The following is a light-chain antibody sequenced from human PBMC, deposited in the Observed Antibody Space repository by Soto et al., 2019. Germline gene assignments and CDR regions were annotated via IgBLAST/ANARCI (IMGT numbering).Light chain of an antibody. CDR3: SSYAGSNNFVV. Sequence: QSVLTQPPSASGSPGQSVTISCTGTSSDVGDYNYVSWYQHHPGKAPKLMIYEVSKRPSGVPDLFSGSKSGNTASLTVSGRQAEEEADYYCSSYAGSNNFVVFGGGTKVTV. CDR1: SSDVGDYNY. CDR2: EVS. J-gene: IGLJ2*01. V-gene: IGLV2-8*01.